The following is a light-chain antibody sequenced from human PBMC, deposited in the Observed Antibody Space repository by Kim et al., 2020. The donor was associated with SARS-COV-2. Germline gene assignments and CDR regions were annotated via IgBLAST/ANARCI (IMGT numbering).Light chain of an antibody. CDR2: AAS. J-gene: IGKJ1*01. CDR3: PSAT. V-gene: IGKV1-27*01. CDR1: QGISNY. Sequence: PSSLSASVGDRVTITCRASQGISNYLAWYQQKPGKVPKLLIYAASALQSGVLSRFSGSGSGTDFSLTISSLQPEDVATYYCPSATFGQGTKVDIK.